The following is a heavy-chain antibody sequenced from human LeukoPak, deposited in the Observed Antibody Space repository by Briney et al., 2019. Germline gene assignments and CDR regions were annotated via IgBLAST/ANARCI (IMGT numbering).Heavy chain of an antibody. CDR2: ISLNSGGT. Sequence: ASVKVSCKASGYTFAGQYMHWVRQAPGQGLEWMGWISLNSGGTNYAQKFQGRVTMTRDTSISTVYMELSRMRSDDTAVYYCARMLSIVGATGFDYWGQGTLVTVSS. CDR1: GYTFAGQY. J-gene: IGHJ4*02. CDR3: ARMLSIVGATGFDY. V-gene: IGHV1-2*02. D-gene: IGHD1-26*01.